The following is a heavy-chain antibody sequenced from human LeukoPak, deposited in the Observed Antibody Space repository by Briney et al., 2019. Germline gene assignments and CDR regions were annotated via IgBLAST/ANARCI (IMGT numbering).Heavy chain of an antibody. D-gene: IGHD3-3*01. CDR1: GGSIGSYY. V-gene: IGHV4-4*07. CDR2: IYTSGST. J-gene: IGHJ5*02. CDR3: AREATYYDFWSGYKNWFDP. Sequence: SETLSLTCTVSGGSIGSYYWSWIRQPAGKGLEWIGRIYTSGSTNYNPSLKSRVTMSVDTSKNQFSLKLSSVTAADTAVYYCAREATYYDFWSGYKNWFDPWGQGTLVTVSS.